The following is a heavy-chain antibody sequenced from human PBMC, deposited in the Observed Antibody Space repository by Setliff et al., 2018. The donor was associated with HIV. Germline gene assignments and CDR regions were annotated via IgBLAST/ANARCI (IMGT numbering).Heavy chain of an antibody. V-gene: IGHV3-23*01. D-gene: IGHD4-17*01. CDR1: GFTLRSYA. CDR3: AKDGYSDYLNSYFDY. CDR2: ISGAGATT. J-gene: IGHJ4*02. Sequence: LRLSCEASGFTLRSYAMYWVRQAPGKGLEWVAGISGAGATTYYADSVKGRFTISRDNSKDTLYLQMNSLRAEDTAAYYCAKDGYSDYLNSYFDYWGQGTLVTVSS.